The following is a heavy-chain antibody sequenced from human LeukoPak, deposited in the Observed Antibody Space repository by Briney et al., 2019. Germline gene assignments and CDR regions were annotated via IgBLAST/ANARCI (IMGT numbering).Heavy chain of an antibody. J-gene: IGHJ5*02. CDR3: ARTRVALAGTNWFDP. CDR2: INAGNANT. V-gene: IGHV1-3*01. Sequence: ASVKVSCKASGYTSTSYAMHWVRQAPGERLEWMGWINAGNANTKYSQKFQGRVTITRDTSASTAYMELSSLRSEDTAVYYCARTRVALAGTNWFDPWGQGTLVTVSS. D-gene: IGHD6-19*01. CDR1: GYTSTSYA.